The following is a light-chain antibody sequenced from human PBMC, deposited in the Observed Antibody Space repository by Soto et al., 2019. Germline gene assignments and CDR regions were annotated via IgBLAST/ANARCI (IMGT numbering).Light chain of an antibody. CDR3: QQYYSTSRV. V-gene: IGKV4-1*01. J-gene: IGKJ1*01. CDR1: QSVLYSSNNKNY. CDR2: WAS. Sequence: DIVMTQSPDSLAVSLGERATINCKSSQSVLYSSNNKNYLAWYQQKPGQPPKLLIYWASTRESGVPDRFSGSGSGTDFTLTISSLQAEDVAVYYCQQYYSTSRVFGQGTKVEIK.